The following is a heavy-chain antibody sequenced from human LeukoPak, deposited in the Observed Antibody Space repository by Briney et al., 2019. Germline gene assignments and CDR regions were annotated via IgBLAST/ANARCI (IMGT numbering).Heavy chain of an antibody. V-gene: IGHV1-46*01. J-gene: IGHJ5*02. CDR1: GYTFSSSY. CDR2: INPSGGGA. Sequence: ASVKVSFTASGYTFSSSYIHWVRQAPGQGLEWMGVINPSGGGAMYAQKFQDRVTMTRDTSTSTVYMELSSLASEDTAVYYCARDAVVVPSRGNWFDPWGQGTLVTVSS. CDR3: ARDAVVVPSRGNWFDP. D-gene: IGHD2-21*01.